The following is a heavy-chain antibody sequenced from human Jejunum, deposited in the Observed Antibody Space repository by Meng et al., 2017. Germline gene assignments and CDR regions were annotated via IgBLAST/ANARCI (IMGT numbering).Heavy chain of an antibody. J-gene: IGHJ4*02. CDR3: AGRSYNYDDYFDF. V-gene: IGHV1-2*06. CDR2: INTNTGGT. Sequence: QVQMEQSGAEVRKPGASVTVSCRASGYILNGFYMHRVRPAPGQGLEWMGRINTNTGGTNYAQNFKGSITLTRDPSTVYMEVNRLRTYDTAMYYCAGRSYNYDDYFDFWGRGTLVTVSS. D-gene: IGHD5-24*01. CDR1: GYILNGFY.